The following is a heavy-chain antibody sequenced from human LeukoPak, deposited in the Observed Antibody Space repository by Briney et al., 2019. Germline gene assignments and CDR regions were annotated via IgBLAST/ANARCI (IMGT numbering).Heavy chain of an antibody. V-gene: IGHV1-69*05. CDR1: GGTFSSYA. J-gene: IGHJ6*03. CDR3: ARDLEEATVTTPGNYYYYMDV. D-gene: IGHD4-11*01. Sequence: ASVKVSCKASGGTFSSYAISWVRHAPGQGLEWMGGIIPIFGTANYAQKFQGRVTITTDESTSTAYMELSSLRSEDTAVYSCARDLEEATVTTPGNYYYYMDVWGKGTTVTVSS. CDR2: IIPIFGTA.